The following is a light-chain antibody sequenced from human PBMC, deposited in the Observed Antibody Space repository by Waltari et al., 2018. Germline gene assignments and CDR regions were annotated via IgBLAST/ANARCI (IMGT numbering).Light chain of an antibody. J-gene: IGLJ3*02. CDR1: SSDVGGYDY. V-gene: IGLV2-14*03. Sequence: QSALTQPASVSGSPGQSITISCIGTSSDVGGYDYVSWYQQHPGKAPKLLIYDVTKRPSGVSNRFSGSKSANTASLTISGLQAEDEADYYCFSYRRSSTWVFGEGTKLTVL. CDR2: DVT. CDR3: FSYRRSSTWV.